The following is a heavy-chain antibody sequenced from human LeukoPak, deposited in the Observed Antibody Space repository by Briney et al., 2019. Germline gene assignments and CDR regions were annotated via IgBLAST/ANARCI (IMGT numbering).Heavy chain of an antibody. J-gene: IGHJ5*02. CDR1: GGSISSSSYY. CDR2: IYYSGST. D-gene: IGHD3-3*01. V-gene: IGHV4-39*01. Sequence: SETLSLTCTVSGGSISSSSYYWGWIRQPPGKGLEWIGSIYYSGSTYYNPSLKSRVTISVDTSKNQFSLKLSSVTAADTAVYYCARRSVLRFLEWLPWFDPWGQGTLVIVSS. CDR3: ARRSVLRFLEWLPWFDP.